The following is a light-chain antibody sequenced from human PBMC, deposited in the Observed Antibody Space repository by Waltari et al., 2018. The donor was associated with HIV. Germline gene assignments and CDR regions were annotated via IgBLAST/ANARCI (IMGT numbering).Light chain of an antibody. Sequence: QSVLTQSPSTSATPGQTVTILCSGASSNIGSHFVSWSQQRPGAPPKLVMDDSDRRPSVCPGGFSGAESGTSASLAISGIRSEDEADYYGAAWDNYVDGWVFGGGTKVTVL. CDR1: SSNIGSHF. V-gene: IGLV1-47*01. CDR3: AAWDNYVDGWV. J-gene: IGLJ3*02. CDR2: DSD.